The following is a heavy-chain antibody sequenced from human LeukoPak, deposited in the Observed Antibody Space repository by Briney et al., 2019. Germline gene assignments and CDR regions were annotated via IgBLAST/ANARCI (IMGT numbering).Heavy chain of an antibody. CDR3: ALIPYCTTATCYYFDY. CDR2: ISAYNGNT. Sequence: ASVKVSCKAAGYTVTSYGISWVRQAPGQGLEWMGWISAYNGNTNFAQKLQDRVTMTTDTSTSTAYMELRSLRSDDTAVYYCALIPYCTTATCYYFDYWGQGTLVTVSS. CDR1: GYTVTSYG. D-gene: IGHD2-2*01. J-gene: IGHJ4*02. V-gene: IGHV1-18*01.